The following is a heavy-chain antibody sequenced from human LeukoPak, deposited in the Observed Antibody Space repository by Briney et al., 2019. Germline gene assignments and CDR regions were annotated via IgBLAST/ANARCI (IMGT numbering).Heavy chain of an antibody. J-gene: IGHJ4*02. CDR3: ARDAGYCSGGSCYPGQFDY. V-gene: IGHV3-23*01. Sequence: PGGSLRLSCAASGFTFSSYAMSWVRQAPGKGLEWVSAISGSGGSTYYADSVKGRHTISRDNSKNTLYLQMNSLRAEDTAVYYCARDAGYCSGGSCYPGQFDYWGQGTLVTVSS. D-gene: IGHD2-15*01. CDR1: GFTFSSYA. CDR2: ISGSGGST.